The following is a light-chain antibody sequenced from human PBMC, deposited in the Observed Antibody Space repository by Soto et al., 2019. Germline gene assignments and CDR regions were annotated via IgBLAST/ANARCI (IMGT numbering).Light chain of an antibody. CDR1: QSISSY. J-gene: IGKJ3*01. CDR3: QQSYSTPL. Sequence: DIQMTQSPSSLSASVGDRVTITCRASQSISSYLNWYQQKPGKAPKLLIYAASSLQSGVPSRFSGSGSGTDFTPTISSLQPEDFATYYCQQSYSTPLFGPGTKVDIK. CDR2: AAS. V-gene: IGKV1-39*01.